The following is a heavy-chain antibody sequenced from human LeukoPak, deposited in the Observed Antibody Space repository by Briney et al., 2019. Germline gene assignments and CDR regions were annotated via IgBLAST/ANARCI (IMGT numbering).Heavy chain of an antibody. D-gene: IGHD3-22*01. Sequence: SETLSLTCAVYGGSFSGDYWSWIRHPPGKGPEWIGEINHSGSTNYTPSLKTRVSISVDTSTNQFSLKLSSVTAADTAVYYCARGVYEEGYYDSSGYYFDYWGQGTLVTVSS. J-gene: IGHJ4*02. CDR1: GGSFSGDY. CDR2: INHSGST. V-gene: IGHV4-34*01. CDR3: ARGVYEEGYYDSSGYYFDY.